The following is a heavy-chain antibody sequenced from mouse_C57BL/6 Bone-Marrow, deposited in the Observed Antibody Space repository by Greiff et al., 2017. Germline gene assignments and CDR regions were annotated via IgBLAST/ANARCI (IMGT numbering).Heavy chain of an antibody. V-gene: IGHV1-82*01. CDR2: IYPGDGDT. Sequence: VQVVESGPELVKPGASVKISCKASGYAFSSSWMNWVKQRPGKGLEWIGRIYPGDGDTNYNGKFKGKATLTADKSSSTAYMQLSSLTSEDSAVYFCARDYGSSYKNYFDYWGQGTTLTVSS. J-gene: IGHJ2*01. D-gene: IGHD1-1*01. CDR3: ARDYGSSYKNYFDY. CDR1: GYAFSSSW.